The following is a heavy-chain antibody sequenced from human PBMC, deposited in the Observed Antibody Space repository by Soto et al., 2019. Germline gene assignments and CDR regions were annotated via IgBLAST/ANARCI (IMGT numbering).Heavy chain of an antibody. CDR2: IKEDGSEK. D-gene: IGHD2-15*01. CDR3: ARDGKYCSGGSCYSYYYYMDV. CDR1: GLTFSNYW. Sequence: GGSLRLSCAASGLTFSNYWMSWVRQTPEMLEWVANIKEDGSEKYYVDSVKGRFTISRDNAKNSLYLQMNNVRAEDTAIYYCARDGKYCSGGSCYSYYYYMDVWGKGTTVTVSS. J-gene: IGHJ6*03. V-gene: IGHV3-7*01.